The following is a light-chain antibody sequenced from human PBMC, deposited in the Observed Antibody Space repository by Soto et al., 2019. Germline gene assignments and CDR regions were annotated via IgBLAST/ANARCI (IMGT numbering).Light chain of an antibody. V-gene: IGLV1-47*02. CDR2: SNS. Sequence: QSVLTQPPSASGTPGQRVTISCSGSSSNIGSNYVYWYQQLPGTAPKLLIYSNSQRPSGVPDRFSGSKSGTSASLAINGLRSEDEADYYCSTWDDSLSGPVLGGGTKVTVL. CDR1: SSNIGSNY. CDR3: STWDDSLSGPV. J-gene: IGLJ3*02.